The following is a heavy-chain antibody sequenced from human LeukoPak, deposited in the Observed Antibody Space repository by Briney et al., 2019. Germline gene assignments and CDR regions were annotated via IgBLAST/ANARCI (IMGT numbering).Heavy chain of an antibody. V-gene: IGHV1-8*01. CDR3: ARGLITMIVVVTDGDNWFDP. J-gene: IGHJ5*02. D-gene: IGHD3-22*01. Sequence: ASVKVSCKASGYTFTSYDINWVRQATGQGLEWMGWMNPNSGNTGYAQKFQGRVTMTRNTSISTAYMELSSLRSEDTALYYCARGLITMIVVVTDGDNWFDPWGQGTLVTVSS. CDR1: GYTFTSYD. CDR2: MNPNSGNT.